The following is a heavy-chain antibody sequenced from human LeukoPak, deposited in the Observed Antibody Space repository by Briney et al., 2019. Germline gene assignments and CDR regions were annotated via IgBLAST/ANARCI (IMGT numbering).Heavy chain of an antibody. CDR1: GFTFSIYA. D-gene: IGHD6-25*01. V-gene: IGHV3-23*01. Sequence: GGSLRLSCAASGFTFSIYAMSWVRQAPGKGLEWVATISSSGVGTYYADFMKGRFTISRDNSKNTLYLQMNSLRAEDTAVYYCAKDEGQSGTYSDYWGQGTLVTVSS. J-gene: IGHJ4*02. CDR3: AKDEGQSGTYSDY. CDR2: ISSSGVGT.